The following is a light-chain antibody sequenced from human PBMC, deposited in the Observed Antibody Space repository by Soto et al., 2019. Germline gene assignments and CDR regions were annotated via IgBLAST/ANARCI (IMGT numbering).Light chain of an antibody. CDR2: GAS. CDR1: RSVGSN. V-gene: IGKV3-15*01. Sequence: EIVLTQSPATLSVSPGERATLSCRASRSVGSNLAWYQQKPGQAPRLLIYGASTKATGLPARFSGSGSGTEFTLTISSLQSEDFAVYYCQQYNNWPLTFGGGTKVDI. CDR3: QQYNNWPLT. J-gene: IGKJ4*01.